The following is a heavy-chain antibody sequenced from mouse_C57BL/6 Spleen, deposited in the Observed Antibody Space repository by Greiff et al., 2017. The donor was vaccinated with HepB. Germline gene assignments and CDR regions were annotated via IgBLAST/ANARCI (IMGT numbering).Heavy chain of an antibody. CDR3: AYNLYYFDY. D-gene: IGHD1-3*01. CDR1: GYAFSSSW. Sequence: VQLQESGPELVKPGASVKISCKASGYAFSSSWMNWVKQRPGKGLEWIGRIYPGDGDTNYNGKFKGKATLTADKSSSTAYMQLSSLTSEDSAVYFCAYNLYYFDYWGQGTTLTVSS. V-gene: IGHV1-82*01. CDR2: IYPGDGDT. J-gene: IGHJ2*01.